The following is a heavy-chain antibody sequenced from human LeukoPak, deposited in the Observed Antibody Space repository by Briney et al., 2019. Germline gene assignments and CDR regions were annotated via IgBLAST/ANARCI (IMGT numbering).Heavy chain of an antibody. CDR3: ARATRTYYYDSSGYYGRKYYFDY. V-gene: IGHV4-38-2*02. D-gene: IGHD3-22*01. J-gene: IGHJ4*02. CDR2: INHSGST. CDR1: GYSISSGYY. Sequence: PSETLSLTCTVSGYSISSGYYWGWIRQPPGKGLEWIGEINHSGSTNYNPSLKSRVTISVDTSKNQSSLKLSSVTAADTAVYYCARATRTYYYDSSGYYGRKYYFDYWGQGTLVTVSS.